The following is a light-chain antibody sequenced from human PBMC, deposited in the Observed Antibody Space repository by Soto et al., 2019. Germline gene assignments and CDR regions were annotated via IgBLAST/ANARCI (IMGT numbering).Light chain of an antibody. CDR3: QQYKSYWT. J-gene: IGKJ1*01. Sequence: DIQMTQSPSTLSASVGDRVTITCRASQSISSWLAWYQQKPGKAPKLLIYDVSTLKSGVPSRFSGSASATEFTLSISSLQPDDFATYYCQQYKSYWTFGQGTKVDI. CDR1: QSISSW. V-gene: IGKV1-5*01. CDR2: DVS.